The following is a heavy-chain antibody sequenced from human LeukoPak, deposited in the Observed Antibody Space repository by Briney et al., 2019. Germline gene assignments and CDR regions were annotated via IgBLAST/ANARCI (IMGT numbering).Heavy chain of an antibody. Sequence: GASVTVSYKASVYTFTGYYMHWVRQAPGQGLEWMGWINPNSGGTNYAQKFQGRVTMTSDTSISTAYMELSRLRSDDTAVYYCAREFVAVAGTRYFQHWGQGTLVTVSS. V-gene: IGHV1-2*02. J-gene: IGHJ1*01. CDR3: AREFVAVAGTRYFQH. D-gene: IGHD6-19*01. CDR2: INPNSGGT. CDR1: VYTFTGYY.